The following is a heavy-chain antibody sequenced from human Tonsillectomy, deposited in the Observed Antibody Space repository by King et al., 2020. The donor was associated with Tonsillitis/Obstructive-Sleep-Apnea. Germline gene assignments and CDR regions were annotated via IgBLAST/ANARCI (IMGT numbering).Heavy chain of an antibody. CDR2: ISGDGGST. CDR3: AKSSRPRLYYFDY. J-gene: IGHJ4*02. Sequence: VQLVESGGGVVQPGGSLRISCAASGFTFDDYAMHWVRHAPGKGLEWVSLISGDGGSTYYADSVKGRFTNSRDNSKNSLYLQMNSLRTEDTALYYCAKSSRPRLYYFDYWGQGTLVTVSS. D-gene: IGHD6-13*01. CDR1: GFTFDDYA. V-gene: IGHV3-43*02.